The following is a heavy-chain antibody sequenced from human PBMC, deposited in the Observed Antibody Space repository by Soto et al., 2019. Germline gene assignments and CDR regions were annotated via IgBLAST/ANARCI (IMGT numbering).Heavy chain of an antibody. CDR1: GYTFINYA. D-gene: IGHD1-1*01. CDR3: AINEMGTDHFDY. J-gene: IGHJ4*02. Sequence: QVQLVQSGAEVKKPGASVKVSCKASGYTFINYAMNWVRQAPGQRLEWMGWINADNGNTKYSQKFQGRVTITRDTSASTAHMELSSLRSEDTAVYYCAINEMGTDHFDYWGQGTLVTVSS. V-gene: IGHV1-3*01. CDR2: INADNGNT.